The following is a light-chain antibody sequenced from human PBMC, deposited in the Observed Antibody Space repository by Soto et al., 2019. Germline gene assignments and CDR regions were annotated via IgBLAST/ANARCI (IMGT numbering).Light chain of an antibody. Sequence: EIVLTQSPGTLSLSPGERATLSCRASQSVSSSSYLAWYQQKPGQAPRLLIYGASSRATGIPDRFSGSGSATDSTLTISRLEPEDFAVYYCRQYGSSPLYAFGQGTKLEIK. CDR3: RQYGSSPLYA. J-gene: IGKJ2*01. CDR1: QSVSSSSY. V-gene: IGKV3-20*01. CDR2: GAS.